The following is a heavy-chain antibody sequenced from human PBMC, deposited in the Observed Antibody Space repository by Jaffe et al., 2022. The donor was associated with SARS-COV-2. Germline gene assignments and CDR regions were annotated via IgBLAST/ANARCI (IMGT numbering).Heavy chain of an antibody. V-gene: IGHV3-74*01. CDR1: GFTFRSYW. J-gene: IGHJ6*02. D-gene: IGHD4-4*01. Sequence: EVQLVESGGGLVQPGGSLRLSCAASGFTFRSYWMHWVRQAPGKGLVWVSRIKTDGDGTTYADSVKGRFTISRDNAKNTLYLQMNSLRAEDTAVYYCARVYSGGMDVWGQGTTVTVSS. CDR2: IKTDGDGT. CDR3: ARVYSGGMDV.